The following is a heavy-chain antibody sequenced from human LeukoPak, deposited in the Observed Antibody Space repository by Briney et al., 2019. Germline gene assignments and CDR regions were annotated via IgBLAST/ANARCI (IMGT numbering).Heavy chain of an antibody. J-gene: IGHJ3*02. CDR3: ARDGYTAMVIDAFDI. D-gene: IGHD5-18*01. Sequence: SETLSLTCAVYGGSFSGYSWTWIRQPPGKGLEWIGEFNHSGSTNYNPSLKSRVTISVDTSKNQFSLKLSSVTAADTAVYYCARDGYTAMVIDAFDIWGQGTMVTVSS. CDR1: GGSFSGYS. CDR2: FNHSGST. V-gene: IGHV4-34*01.